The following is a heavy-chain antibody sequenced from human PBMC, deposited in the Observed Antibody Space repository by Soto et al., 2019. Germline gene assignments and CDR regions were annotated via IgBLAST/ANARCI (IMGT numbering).Heavy chain of an antibody. J-gene: IGHJ5*02. Sequence: QVQLVESGGGVVQPGRSLRLSCAASGFTFSSYAMHWVRQAPGKGLEWVAVISYDGSNKYYADSVKGRFTISRDNSKNTLYLQMNSLRAEDTAVYYCARAGYCSGGSCYALYWFDPWGQGNLVTVSS. CDR2: ISYDGSNK. D-gene: IGHD2-15*01. V-gene: IGHV3-30-3*01. CDR3: ARAGYCSGGSCYALYWFDP. CDR1: GFTFSSYA.